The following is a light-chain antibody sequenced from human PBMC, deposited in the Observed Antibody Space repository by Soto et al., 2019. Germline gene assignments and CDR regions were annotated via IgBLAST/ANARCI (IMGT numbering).Light chain of an antibody. CDR1: SSNIGAGYD. V-gene: IGLV1-40*01. CDR2: GNT. J-gene: IGLJ1*01. CDR3: QSHDSSLHASV. Sequence: QSVRTQPPSGSGAPGQRVTISCTGSSSNIGAGYDVHWYLQLPGTAPKLLIYGNTNRPSGVPDRFSGSKSGSSASLAITGLQAEDEADYYCQSHDSSLHASVFGTGTKVTV.